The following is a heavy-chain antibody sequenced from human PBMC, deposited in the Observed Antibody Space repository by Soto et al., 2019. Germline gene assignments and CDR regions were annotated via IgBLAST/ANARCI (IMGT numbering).Heavy chain of an antibody. CDR2: INSDGSST. Sequence: PGGSLRLSCAASGFTFSSYWMHWLRQAPGKGLVWVSRINSDGSSTSYADSVKGRFTISRDNAKNSLYLQMNSLRAEDTAVYYCANIGRSDRAFDIWGQGTMVTVS. J-gene: IGHJ3*02. CDR3: ANIGRSDRAFDI. V-gene: IGHV3-74*01. D-gene: IGHD5-12*01. CDR1: GFTFSSYW.